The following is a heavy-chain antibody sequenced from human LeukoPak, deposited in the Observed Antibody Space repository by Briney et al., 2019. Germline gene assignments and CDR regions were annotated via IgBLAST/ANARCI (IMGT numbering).Heavy chain of an antibody. Sequence: GGSLRLSCAASGFTFSDHYMSWVRQAPGKGLEWVSVIYSGGSTYYADSVKGRFTISRDNSKNTLYLQMNSLRAEDTAVYYCARDRISTVTGAYYYYYGMDVWGQGTTVTVSS. CDR3: ARDRISTVTGAYYYYYGMDV. CDR1: GFTFSDHY. V-gene: IGHV3-66*01. CDR2: IYSGGST. D-gene: IGHD4-11*01. J-gene: IGHJ6*02.